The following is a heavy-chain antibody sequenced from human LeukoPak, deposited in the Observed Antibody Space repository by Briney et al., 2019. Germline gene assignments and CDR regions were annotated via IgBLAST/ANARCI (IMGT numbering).Heavy chain of an antibody. CDR2: INIDTDVT. V-gene: IGHV3-74*01. J-gene: IGHJ4*02. CDR3: ASADVSESYFDFDD. Sequence: PGGSLRLSCTASRFALNKSWMHWVRQAPGKGLVWVSRINIDTDVTTYADSVKGRFTISRDNAKNTLYLQMSSLRVDDTAVYYCASADVSESYFDFDDRGQGTLVTVSS. CDR1: RFALNKSW. D-gene: IGHD1-26*01.